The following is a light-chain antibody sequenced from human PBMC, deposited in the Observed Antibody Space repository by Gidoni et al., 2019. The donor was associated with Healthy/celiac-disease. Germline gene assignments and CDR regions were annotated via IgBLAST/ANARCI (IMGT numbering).Light chain of an antibody. V-gene: IGKV4-1*01. CDR3: QQDYSTPQT. Sequence: DIVMTQSPSSLAVSLCERATINCTSSQSVLYSYNNKNYLAWYQQKPGQPPKLLIYWASTRESGVPDRFSGGGSGTDFTLTSSSLQAEDVAVYYCQQDYSTPQTFGQGTKLEIK. CDR2: WAS. CDR1: QSVLYSYNNKNY. J-gene: IGKJ2*01.